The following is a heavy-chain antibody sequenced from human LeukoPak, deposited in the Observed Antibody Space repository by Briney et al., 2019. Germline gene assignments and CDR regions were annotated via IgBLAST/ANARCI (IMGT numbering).Heavy chain of an antibody. J-gene: IGHJ4*02. V-gene: IGHV3-48*04. CDR3: ARRFDS. CDR2: ISSSSSTI. CDR1: GFSLSDYN. Sequence: GGSLRLSCAASGFSLSDYNMNWVRQAPGKGLEWISYISSSSSTIYYADSVKGRFTISRDNAKNSLYLQMNSLRTEDTAVYYCARRFDSWGQGTLVTVSS.